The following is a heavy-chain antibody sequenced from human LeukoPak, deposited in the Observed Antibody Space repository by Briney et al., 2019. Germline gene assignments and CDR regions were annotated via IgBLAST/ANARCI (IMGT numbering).Heavy chain of an antibody. CDR1: GGSFSGYY. D-gene: IGHD3-10*01. V-gene: IGHV4-34*01. J-gene: IGHJ4*02. CDR2: INHSGST. CDR3: ARGPHRQRFGEVPDY. Sequence: SETLSLTCAVYGGSFSGYYWGWIRQPPGKGLEWIGEINHSGSTNYNPSLKSRVTISVDTSKNQFSLTLSSVTAADTAVYYCARGPHRQRFGEVPDYWGQGTLVTVSS.